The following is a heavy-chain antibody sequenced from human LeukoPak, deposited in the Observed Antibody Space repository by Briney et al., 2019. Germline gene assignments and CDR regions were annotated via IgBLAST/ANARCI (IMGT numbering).Heavy chain of an antibody. CDR2: IRYDGSNK. J-gene: IGHJ4*02. CDR3: AKDLEATYYDFWSGYSAFDY. Sequence: AGGSLRLSCAASGFTFSSYGRHWVRQAPGKGLEWVAFIRYDGSNKYYADSVKGRFTISRDNYKNTLYLQMNSLRAEDTAVYYCAKDLEATYYDFWSGYSAFDYWGQGTLVTVSS. D-gene: IGHD3-3*01. V-gene: IGHV3-30*02. CDR1: GFTFSSYG.